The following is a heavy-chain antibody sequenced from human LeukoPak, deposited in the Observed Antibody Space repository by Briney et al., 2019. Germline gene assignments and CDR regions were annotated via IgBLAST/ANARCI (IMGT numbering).Heavy chain of an antibody. CDR1: GFTFSSYA. CDR2: IRGSGDST. J-gene: IGHJ4*02. V-gene: IGHV3-23*01. CDR3: AKDLPLWFGELLIDY. Sequence: GGSLRHSCSASGFTFSSYAMSWVPPAPGKGLEWVSAIRGSGDSTYYADSVKGRFTITRDNFKNTLYLQMNSLRAEDTAVYYCAKDLPLWFGELLIDYWGQGTLVTVSS. D-gene: IGHD3-10*01.